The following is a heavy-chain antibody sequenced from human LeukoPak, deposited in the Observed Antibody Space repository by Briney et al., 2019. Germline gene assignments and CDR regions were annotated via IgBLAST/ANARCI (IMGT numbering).Heavy chain of an antibody. CDR3: ARGVDDIAVAGHFDY. V-gene: IGHV3-23*01. CDR2: ISGSGGST. D-gene: IGHD6-19*01. J-gene: IGHJ4*02. Sequence: PGGSLRLSCAASGFIFSSYGMSWVRQAPGKGLEWVSAISGSGGSTYYADSVKGRFTFSRDNSKNTLYLQMNSLRAEDTAVYYCARGVDDIAVAGHFDYWGQGTLVTVSS. CDR1: GFIFSSYG.